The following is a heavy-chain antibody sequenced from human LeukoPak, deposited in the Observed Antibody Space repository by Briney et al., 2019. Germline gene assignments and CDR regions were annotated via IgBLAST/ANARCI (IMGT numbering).Heavy chain of an antibody. Sequence: PGGSLRLSCAASGFTVSNNYMTWVRQAPGKGLEWLSVIYSDGSTYYADSVKDKFFISRDNSKNTLYLQMNSLRAEDTAVYYCAKQQLVPFFDYWGQGTLVTVSS. CDR1: GFTVSNNY. J-gene: IGHJ4*02. CDR2: IYSDGST. V-gene: IGHV3-66*04. D-gene: IGHD6-13*01. CDR3: AKQQLVPFFDY.